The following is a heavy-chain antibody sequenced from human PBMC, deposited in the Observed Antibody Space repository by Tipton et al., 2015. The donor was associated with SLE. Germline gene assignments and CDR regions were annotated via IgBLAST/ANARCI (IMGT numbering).Heavy chain of an antibody. CDR2: IYYSGSP. J-gene: IGHJ4*02. Sequence: TLSLTCSVSGGSITNSNYFWGWIRQPPGKGLEWIGNIYYSGSPYYNPSLKSRVTISVDTSKNQFSLKLSSVTAADTAVYYCARDVAPAAVPLFEYWGQGTLVTVSS. D-gene: IGHD2-2*01. CDR1: GGSITNSNYF. V-gene: IGHV4-39*07. CDR3: ARDVAPAAVPLFEY.